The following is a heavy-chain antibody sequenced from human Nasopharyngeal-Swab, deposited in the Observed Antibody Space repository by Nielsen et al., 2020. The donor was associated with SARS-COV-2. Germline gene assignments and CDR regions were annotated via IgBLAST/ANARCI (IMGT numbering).Heavy chain of an antibody. CDR3: ARDVTIFGGWGGMDV. J-gene: IGHJ6*02. Sequence: LRLSCAVSGGSISSGGYSWSWIRQPPGKGLEWIGYIYHSGSTYYNPSLKSRVTISVDRSKNQFSLKLSSVTAADTAVYYCARDVTIFGGWGGMDVWGQGTTVTVSS. CDR1: GGSISSGGYS. D-gene: IGHD3-3*01. CDR2: IYHSGST. V-gene: IGHV4-30-2*01.